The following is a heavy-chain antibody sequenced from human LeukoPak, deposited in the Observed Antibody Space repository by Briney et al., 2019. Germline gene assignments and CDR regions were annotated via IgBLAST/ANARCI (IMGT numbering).Heavy chain of an antibody. CDR2: IYPGDSDT. CDR1: GYSFTSYW. Sequence: PGESLKISCKGSGYSFTSYWIGWVRQMPGKGLEWMGIIYPGDSDTRYSPSFQGQVTISADKSISTACLQWSSLKASDTAMYYCARQVEYCSSTSCLNWFDPWGQGTLVTVSS. CDR3: ARQVEYCSSTSCLNWFDP. J-gene: IGHJ5*02. V-gene: IGHV5-51*01. D-gene: IGHD2-2*01.